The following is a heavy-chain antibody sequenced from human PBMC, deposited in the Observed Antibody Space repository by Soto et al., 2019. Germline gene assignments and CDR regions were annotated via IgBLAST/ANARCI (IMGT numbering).Heavy chain of an antibody. CDR2: INHSGST. V-gene: IGHV4-34*02. Sequence: QVQLQQWGAGLLKPSETLSLTCAVYGGSISGYYWSWIRQPPGKGLEWIGEINHSGSTNYNPSLKSRVTISVDTSKNQVSLKLSSVTAADTAVYYCGRGGYSSSWVGFDIWGQGTMVTVSS. CDR1: GGSISGYY. J-gene: IGHJ3*02. CDR3: GRGGYSSSWVGFDI. D-gene: IGHD6-13*01.